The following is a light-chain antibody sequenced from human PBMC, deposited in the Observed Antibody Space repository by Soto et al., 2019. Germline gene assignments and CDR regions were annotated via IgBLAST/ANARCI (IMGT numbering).Light chain of an antibody. CDR2: GAS. V-gene: IGKV3-20*01. J-gene: IGKJ2*01. Sequence: EIVLTQSPGTPSLSPGERATLSCRASQSVSSSYLAWYQQKPGQAPRLLIYGASSRASGIPDRFSGSGSGTDFTLTISRLEPEDFAVYYCHQYGSSPTYTFGQGTKLEI. CDR3: HQYGSSPTYT. CDR1: QSVSSSY.